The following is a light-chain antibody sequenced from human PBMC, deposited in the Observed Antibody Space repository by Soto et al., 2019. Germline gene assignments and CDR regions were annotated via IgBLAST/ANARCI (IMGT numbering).Light chain of an antibody. CDR3: QQPNSFPLT. Sequence: DIQMTQSPSSVSASVGDRVSISCRASQGISNWLAWYQQKPGRAPKLLIYTASSWLSGVPSRFSGTGSGTDFTLTMSSLQPEDFATYYCQQPNSFPLTFGGGTKVEIK. J-gene: IGKJ4*01. CDR1: QGISNW. CDR2: TAS. V-gene: IGKV1-12*01.